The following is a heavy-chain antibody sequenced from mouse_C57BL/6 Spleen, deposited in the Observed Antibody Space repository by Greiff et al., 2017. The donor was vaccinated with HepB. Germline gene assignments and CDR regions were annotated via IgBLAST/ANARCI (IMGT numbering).Heavy chain of an antibody. CDR3: ARSRYYGNSWFAY. V-gene: IGHV1-61*01. J-gene: IGHJ3*01. CDR1: GYTFTSYW. D-gene: IGHD2-1*01. Sequence: QVQLKQSGAELVRPGSSVKLSCKASGYTFTSYWMDWVKQRPGQGLEWIGNIYPSDSETHYNQKFKDKATLTVDKSSSTAYMQLSSLTSEDSAVYYCARSRYYGNSWFAYWGQGTLVTVSA. CDR2: IYPSDSET.